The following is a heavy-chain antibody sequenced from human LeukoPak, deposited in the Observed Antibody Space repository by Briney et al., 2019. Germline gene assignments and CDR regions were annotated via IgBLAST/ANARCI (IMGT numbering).Heavy chain of an antibody. Sequence: GGSLRLSCAASGLTFSTYSMNWVRQAPGKGLEWVASITSPVGHIYYADSLKGRITISRDNAKSSLYLQMNSLRAEDTAVYYCATDGQSSGWYGFDYWRQGTLVTVSS. CDR2: ITSPVGHI. CDR3: ATDGQSSGWYGFDY. J-gene: IGHJ4*02. V-gene: IGHV3-21*01. CDR1: GLTFSTYS. D-gene: IGHD6-19*01.